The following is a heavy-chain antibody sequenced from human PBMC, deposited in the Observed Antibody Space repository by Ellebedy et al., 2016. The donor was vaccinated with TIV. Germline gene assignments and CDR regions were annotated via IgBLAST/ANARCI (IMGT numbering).Heavy chain of an antibody. Sequence: SETLSLTXKVPGGSISSSRDFWVWVRQPPGKRPEWLGTISYSGRTSYTPSLKSRLTISLDSSKNLFSLRLSSVTAADTSVYYCAAHRGRDDYGDIVWGQGTLVTVSS. CDR1: GGSISSSRDF. CDR3: AAHRGRDDYGDIV. D-gene: IGHD4/OR15-4a*01. CDR2: ISYSGRT. J-gene: IGHJ4*02. V-gene: IGHV4-39*02.